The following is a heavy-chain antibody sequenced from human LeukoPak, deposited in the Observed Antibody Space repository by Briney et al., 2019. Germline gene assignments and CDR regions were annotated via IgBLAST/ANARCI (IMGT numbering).Heavy chain of an antibody. J-gene: IGHJ5*02. Sequence: PSETLSLTCTVSGGSISSYYWSWIRQPPGKGLEWIGYIYYSGSTNYNPSLKSRVTISVGTSKNQFSLKLSSVTAADTAVYYCARGRGLDNNWFDPWGQGTPVTVSS. D-gene: IGHD4-17*01. CDR3: ARGRGLDNNWFDP. V-gene: IGHV4-59*08. CDR2: IYYSGST. CDR1: GGSISSYY.